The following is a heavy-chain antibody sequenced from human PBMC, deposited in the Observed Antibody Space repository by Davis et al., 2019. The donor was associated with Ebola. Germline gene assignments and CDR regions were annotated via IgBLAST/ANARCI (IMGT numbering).Heavy chain of an antibody. CDR2: ISDNGDTT. CDR1: GFTFSSYA. Sequence: GESLKISCAASGFTFSSYAMSWVRQAPGKGLEWVSVISDNGDTTHYADSVKGRFTISRDNSKNTLYLQMNSLRAEDTAVYYCAREKRHLGELSPNWYFDLWGRGTLVTVSS. V-gene: IGHV3-23*01. J-gene: IGHJ2*01. CDR3: AREKRHLGELSPNWYFDL. D-gene: IGHD3-16*02.